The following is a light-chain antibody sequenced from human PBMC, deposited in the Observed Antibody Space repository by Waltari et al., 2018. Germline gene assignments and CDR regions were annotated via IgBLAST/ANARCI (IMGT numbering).Light chain of an antibody. Sequence: QSALTQPASVSGSPGQSIAISCTGTSGDVGAYNYVSWYQQYPGKAPQVLIYEVTNRPSGVSSRFSGSKSGNTADLTISGLQPDDEADYYCSSYTSSRTVVFGTGTEVTVL. J-gene: IGLJ1*01. CDR2: EVT. CDR3: SSYTSSRTVV. V-gene: IGLV2-14*01. CDR1: SGDVGAYNY.